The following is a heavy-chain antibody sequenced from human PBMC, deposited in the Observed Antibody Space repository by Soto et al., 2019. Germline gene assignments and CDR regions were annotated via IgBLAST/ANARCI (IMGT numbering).Heavy chain of an antibody. CDR1: GFTFSSYS. CDR2: ISSRSSYI. Sequence: GGSLRLSCAASGFTFSSYSMNWVRQAPGKGLEWVSSISSRSSYIYYADSVKGRFTISRDNAKNSLYLQMSSLRAEDTAVYYCARDDYYYDSSGYPSPFDDWGQGTLVTVSS. CDR3: ARDDYYYDSSGYPSPFDD. J-gene: IGHJ4*02. V-gene: IGHV3-21*01. D-gene: IGHD3-22*01.